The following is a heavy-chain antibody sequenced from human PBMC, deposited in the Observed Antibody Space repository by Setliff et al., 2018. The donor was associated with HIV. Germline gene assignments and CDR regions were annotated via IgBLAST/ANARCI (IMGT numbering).Heavy chain of an antibody. CDR3: ARHLTTVTTSQLDY. Sequence: KPSETLSPTCTVSGGSISSSSYYWGWIRQPPGKGLEWIGSIYYSGSTYYNPSLKSRVTISVDTSKNQFSLKLSSVTAADTAVYYCARHLTTVTTSQLDYWGQGTLVTVSS. J-gene: IGHJ4*02. CDR1: GGSISSSSYY. V-gene: IGHV4-39*01. D-gene: IGHD4-17*01. CDR2: IYYSGST.